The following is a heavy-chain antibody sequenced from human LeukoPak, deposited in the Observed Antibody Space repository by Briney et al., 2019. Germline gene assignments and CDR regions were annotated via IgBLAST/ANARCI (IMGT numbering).Heavy chain of an antibody. J-gene: IGHJ4*02. Sequence: GGSLRLSCAASGFTVSSNYMSWIRQAPGKGLEWVSYISSSGSTIYYADSVKGRFTISRDNAKNSLYLQMNSLRAEDTAVYYCAREIAVAGTPYGNYWGQGTLVTVSS. V-gene: IGHV3-11*01. CDR3: AREIAVAGTPYGNY. CDR2: ISSSGSTI. D-gene: IGHD6-19*01. CDR1: GFTVSSNY.